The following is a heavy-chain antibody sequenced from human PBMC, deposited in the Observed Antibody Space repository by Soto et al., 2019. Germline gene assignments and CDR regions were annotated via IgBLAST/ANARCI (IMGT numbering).Heavy chain of an antibody. CDR3: ARAVAPYLGTWFDP. CDR2: ISHTGRT. Sequence: SETLSLTCAVSGGSISSGNSYAWSWIRQPPGKGLEWIGSISHTGRTSYNPSLKGRVTMSVDKSKNQFSLKLSSVTAADMAVYYCARAVAPYLGTWFDPWGQGSLVTVSS. CDR1: GGSISSGNSYA. V-gene: IGHV4-30-2*01. D-gene: IGHD3-16*01. J-gene: IGHJ5*02.